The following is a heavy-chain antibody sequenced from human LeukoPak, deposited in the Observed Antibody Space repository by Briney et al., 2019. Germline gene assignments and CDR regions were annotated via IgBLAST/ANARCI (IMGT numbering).Heavy chain of an antibody. CDR3: ARVSGWEFDY. Sequence: GGSLRLSCAASGFTFSDYYMSWIRQAPGKGLEGVSYISSSSSYTNYADCVKGRFTISRDNAKNSLYLQMNSLRAEDTAVYYCARVSGWEFDYWGQGTLVTVSS. CDR1: GFTFSDYY. D-gene: IGHD6-19*01. J-gene: IGHJ4*02. V-gene: IGHV3-11*06. CDR2: ISSSSSYT.